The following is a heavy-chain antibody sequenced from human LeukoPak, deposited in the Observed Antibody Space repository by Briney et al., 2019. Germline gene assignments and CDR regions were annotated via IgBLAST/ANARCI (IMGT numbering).Heavy chain of an antibody. CDR3: ARGTMDDFWSGYLPHNWFDP. CDR1: GGSISSGSYY. Sequence: KASETLSLTCTVPGGSISSGSYYWSWIRQPAGKGLEWIGRIYTSGSTNYNPSLKSRVTISVDTSKNQFSLKLSSVTAADTAVYYCARGTMDDFWSGYLPHNWFDPWGQGTLVTVSS. V-gene: IGHV4-61*02. J-gene: IGHJ5*02. D-gene: IGHD3-3*01. CDR2: IYTSGST.